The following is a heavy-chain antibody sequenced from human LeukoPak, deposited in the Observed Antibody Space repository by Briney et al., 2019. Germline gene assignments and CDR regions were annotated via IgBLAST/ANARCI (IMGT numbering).Heavy chain of an antibody. D-gene: IGHD6-25*01. V-gene: IGHV3-23*01. CDR2: ITDSGGST. Sequence: PGGSLRLSCAASGFTFSNYGMSWVRQAPGKGLEWVSVITDSGGSTYYADSVKGRFTISRDNSKNTLYLQMNSLGAEDTAVYYCAKDRGTSLCDAFDIWGQGTMVTVSS. CDR3: AKDRGTSLCDAFDI. CDR1: GFTFSNYG. J-gene: IGHJ3*02.